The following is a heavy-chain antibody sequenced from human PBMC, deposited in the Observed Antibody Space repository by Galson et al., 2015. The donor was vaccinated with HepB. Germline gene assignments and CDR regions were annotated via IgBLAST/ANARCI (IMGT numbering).Heavy chain of an antibody. CDR2: VWPDANNK. J-gene: IGHJ6*02. CDR1: GVTFSTHG. Sequence: SLRLSCAASGVTFSTHGMHWVRQAPGKGLEWVAVVWPDANNKYYADSVKGRFTISRDNSKNTLYLQMNSLGAEDTAVYYCAKAGPVSAVAGTRYYYGMDVWGQGTTVTVSS. CDR3: AKAGPVSAVAGTRYYYGMDV. V-gene: IGHV3-33*06. D-gene: IGHD6-19*01.